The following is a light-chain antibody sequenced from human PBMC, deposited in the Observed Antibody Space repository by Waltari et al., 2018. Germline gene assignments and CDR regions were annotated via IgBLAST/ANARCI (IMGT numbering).Light chain of an antibody. J-gene: IGKJ1*01. CDR2: GAS. Sequence: DIQMTQFPSSLSASVGDRVTLTCRASQSIASFFNWYQQKPGTAPKLLIYGASSLQSGVPSRFSGSGSWTYFTLTISALHREDVATYYCKQKYISPWTFGQGTKVEIK. CDR3: KQKYISPWT. V-gene: IGKV1-39*01. CDR1: QSIASF.